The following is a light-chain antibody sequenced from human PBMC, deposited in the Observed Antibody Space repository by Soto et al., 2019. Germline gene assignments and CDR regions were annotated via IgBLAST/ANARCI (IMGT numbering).Light chain of an antibody. J-gene: IGLJ2*01. CDR1: SSEVGGYNY. Sequence: QSALTQPPSASGSPGQSVTISCIGTSSEVGGYNYVSWYQQHPGKAPKLMLYEVSKRPSGVPDRFSGSKSGNTAALTVSGLQAEDEADYYCSSYASSNNLGVFGGGTKRTGL. V-gene: IGLV2-8*01. CDR2: EVS. CDR3: SSYASSNNLGV.